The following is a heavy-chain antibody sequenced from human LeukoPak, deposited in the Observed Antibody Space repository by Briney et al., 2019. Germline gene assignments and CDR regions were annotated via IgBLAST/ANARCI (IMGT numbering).Heavy chain of an antibody. Sequence: GGSLRLSCAASGFTFSSYEMNWVRQAPGKGLEWVSYISSSGSTIYYADSVKGRFTISRDNAKNSLYLQMNSLRAEDTAVYYCARAVDYYDSYYFDYWGQGTLVTVCS. CDR1: GFTFSSYE. CDR3: ARAVDYYDSYYFDY. D-gene: IGHD3-22*01. V-gene: IGHV3-48*03. CDR2: ISSSGSTI. J-gene: IGHJ4*02.